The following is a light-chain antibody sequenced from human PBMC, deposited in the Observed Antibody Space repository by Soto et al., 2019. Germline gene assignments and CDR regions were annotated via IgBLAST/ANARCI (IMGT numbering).Light chain of an antibody. CDR3: QQSGSSPLT. J-gene: IGKJ4*01. CDR2: GAS. Sequence: EIVMTQSPATLSVSPLERATLXCRASQSVSSNLAWYQQKPGQAPRLLIYGASTRATGIPARFSGSGSGTEFTLTISSLQSEDFAVYYCQQSGSSPLTFGGGTKVDIK. CDR1: QSVSSN. V-gene: IGKV3-15*01.